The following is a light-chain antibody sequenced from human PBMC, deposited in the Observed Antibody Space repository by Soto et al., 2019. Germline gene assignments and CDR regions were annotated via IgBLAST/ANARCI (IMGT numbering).Light chain of an antibody. Sequence: EIVLTQSPGTLSLSPGERATLSCRASQSLTNNYLAWYQQKPGQAPRLLIYAAYSRATGIPDRFSGSGSETDFTLTISRLEPEDFAVYYCQQYGSSLPVTFGGGTNVEIK. CDR2: AAY. V-gene: IGKV3-20*01. J-gene: IGKJ4*01. CDR3: QQYGSSLPVT. CDR1: QSLTNNY.